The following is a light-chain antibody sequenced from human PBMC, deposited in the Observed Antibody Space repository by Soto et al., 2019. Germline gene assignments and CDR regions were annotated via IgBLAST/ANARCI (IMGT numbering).Light chain of an antibody. Sequence: EIVLTQSPATLSLSPGDRVTLSCRASQTVGRYLSWYQHSPGQGPRLLVYDASNRATGIPARFSGSGSETGFTLTISSLEPEDFAVYYCQQRLHWPITFGQGTRLEIK. V-gene: IGKV3-11*01. CDR1: QTVGRY. J-gene: IGKJ5*01. CDR3: QQRLHWPIT. CDR2: DAS.